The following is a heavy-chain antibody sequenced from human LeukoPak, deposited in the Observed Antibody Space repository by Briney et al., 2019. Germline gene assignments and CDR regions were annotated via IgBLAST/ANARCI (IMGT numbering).Heavy chain of an antibody. J-gene: IGHJ4*02. CDR3: ARFGFPVTDY. V-gene: IGHV4-34*01. CDR1: GGSFSGYY. Sequence: SGTLSLTCAVSGGSFSGYYWSWIRQPPGKGVEWIGEINHSGTTNYNPSLKSRVTMSVDTSKNQFSLKLISVTAADTAVYYCARFGFPVTDYWGQGTLVTVSS. D-gene: IGHD3-10*01. CDR2: INHSGTT.